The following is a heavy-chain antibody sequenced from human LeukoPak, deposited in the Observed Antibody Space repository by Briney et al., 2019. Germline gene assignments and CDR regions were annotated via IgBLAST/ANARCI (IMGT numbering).Heavy chain of an antibody. CDR3: ARGRGWRQYSRSEDAFDI. Sequence: SETLSLTCTVSGGSISSYYWSWIRQPPGKGLESIGYIYYSGSTNYNPSLKSRVTISVDTSKNQFSLRLRSVTAADTAVYYCARGRGWRQYSRSEDAFDIWGQGTMVTVSS. V-gene: IGHV4-59*12. CDR1: GGSISSYY. CDR2: IYYSGST. J-gene: IGHJ3*02. D-gene: IGHD6-6*01.